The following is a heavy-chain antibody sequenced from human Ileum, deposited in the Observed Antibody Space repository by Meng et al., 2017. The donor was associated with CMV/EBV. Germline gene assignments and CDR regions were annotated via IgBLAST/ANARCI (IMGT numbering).Heavy chain of an antibody. CDR1: GGCTTDY. CDR2: ISYSGTT. V-gene: IGHV4-39*07. CDR3: ARDMSIRWFYY. D-gene: IGHD3-3*02. J-gene: IGHJ4*02. Sequence: QLQLQESGPGLVTPSVTLSFIFSVSGGCTTDYWGWIRQPPGRGLELIGIISYSGTTYYNPSLKSRLTVSLATSKTHFSLMLTSVTAADTAVYYCARDMSIRWFYYWGQGTLVTVSS.